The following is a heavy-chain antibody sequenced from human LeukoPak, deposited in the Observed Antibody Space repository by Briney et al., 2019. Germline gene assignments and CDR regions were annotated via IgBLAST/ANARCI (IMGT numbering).Heavy chain of an antibody. D-gene: IGHD1-26*01. J-gene: IGHJ4*02. V-gene: IGHV4-59*01. CDR2: IHYSGST. CDR3: ARGVNSGYFDY. CDR1: GGSISSYY. Sequence: SETLSLTRTVSGGSISSYYWTWIRQPPGKGLEWIGYIHYSGSTNYNPSLKSRVTISVDTSKNQFSLKLTSVTAADTAVYYCARGVNSGYFDYCGQGTLVTVSS.